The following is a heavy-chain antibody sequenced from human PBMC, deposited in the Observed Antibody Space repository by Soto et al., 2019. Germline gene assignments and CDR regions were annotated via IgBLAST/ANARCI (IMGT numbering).Heavy chain of an antibody. CDR2: IFPALGTA. J-gene: IGHJ4*02. Sequence: QVQLVQSGAEVKKPGSSVKVSCEASGGTFSSFAISWVRQAPGQGLEWMGEIFPALGTADYAQRFQGRMMMTADASTSTVYMVLSSLRPEDTAVYYWADLPGRRLVRSYYFAFWGQGTLITVSP. D-gene: IGHD3-10*01. V-gene: IGHV1-69*11. CDR3: ADLPGRRLVRSYYFAF. CDR1: GGTFSSFA.